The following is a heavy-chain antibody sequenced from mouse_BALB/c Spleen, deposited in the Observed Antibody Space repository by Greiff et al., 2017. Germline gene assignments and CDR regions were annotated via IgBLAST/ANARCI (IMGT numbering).Heavy chain of an antibody. J-gene: IGHJ2*01. V-gene: IGHV1S22*01. Sequence: LQQSGSELVRPGASVKLSCKASGYTFTSYCMHWVKQRPGQGLEWIGNIYPGSGSTKYDEKFKGKATLTVDTSSSTAYMQLSSLTSEDSAVYYCTRSDDRCDYFDYWGQGTTVTVSS. CDR1: GYTFTSYC. CDR2: IYPGSGST. CDR3: TRSDDRCDYFDY.